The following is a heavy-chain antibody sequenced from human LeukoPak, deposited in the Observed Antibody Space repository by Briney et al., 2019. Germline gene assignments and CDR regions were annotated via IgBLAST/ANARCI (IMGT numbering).Heavy chain of an antibody. CDR1: GFTFDDYG. D-gene: IGHD5-24*01. J-gene: IGHJ6*03. Sequence: RSGGSLRLSCAASGFTFDDYGMSWVRQAPGKGLEWVSGINWNGGSTGYADSVKGRFTISRDNAKNSLYLQMNSLRAEDTALYYCARKGRDGYNIPPYYCYYMDVWGKGTTVTVSS. CDR2: INWNGGST. V-gene: IGHV3-20*04. CDR3: ARKGRDGYNIPPYYCYYMDV.